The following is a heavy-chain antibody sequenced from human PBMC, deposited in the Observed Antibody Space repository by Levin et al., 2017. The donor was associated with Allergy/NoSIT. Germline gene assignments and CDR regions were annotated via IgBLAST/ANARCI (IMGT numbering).Heavy chain of an antibody. CDR3: GRLVGGTAF. J-gene: IGHJ4*02. D-gene: IGHD1-26*01. CDR2: IGSTGHTT. V-gene: IGHV3-23*01. CDR1: GFTFSSDG. Sequence: LSLTCAASGFTFSSDGMSWVRQAPGRGLEWVSAIGSTGHTTYYGGSVKGRFTVSRDNSKYTLYLQMNSLRPEDTAVYYCGRLVGGTAFWGQGTLVTVSS.